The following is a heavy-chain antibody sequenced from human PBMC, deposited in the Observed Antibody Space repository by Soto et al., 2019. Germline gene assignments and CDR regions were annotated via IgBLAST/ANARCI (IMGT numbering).Heavy chain of an antibody. D-gene: IGHD5-12*01. CDR3: ARETVGTIDR. V-gene: IGHV4-31*03. CDR1: GGSISSVGYY. J-gene: IGHJ5*02. CDR2: IYNSGSN. Sequence: QVQLQESGPGLVKPSQTLSLTCTVSGGSISSVGYYWSWIRQHPGKGLEWIGYIYNSGSNHYNPSLKSRITMSVDTAKNQYSLKLSSVTVADTAVYFCARETVGTIDRWGQGTLVTVSS.